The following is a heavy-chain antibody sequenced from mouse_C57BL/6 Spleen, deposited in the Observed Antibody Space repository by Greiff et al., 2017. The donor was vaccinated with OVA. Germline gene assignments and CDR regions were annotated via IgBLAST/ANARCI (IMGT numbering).Heavy chain of an antibody. CDR3: ARDGYYDY. D-gene: IGHD2-3*01. J-gene: IGHJ2*01. CDR2: INPSTGGT. CDR1: GYSFTGYY. V-gene: IGHV1-42*01. Sequence: VQLQQSGPELVKPGASVKISCKASGYSFTGYYMNWVKQSPEKSLEWIGEINPSTGGTTYNQTFKAKATLTVDKSSSTAYMQLKSLTSEDAAVYYCARDGYYDYWGQGTTLTVSS.